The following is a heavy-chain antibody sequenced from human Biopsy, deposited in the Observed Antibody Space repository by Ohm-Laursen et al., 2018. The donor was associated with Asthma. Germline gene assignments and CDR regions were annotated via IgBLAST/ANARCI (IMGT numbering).Heavy chain of an antibody. CDR2: VYWTGST. CDR3: VRAVRNEQWLAPFDY. CDR1: GGSINSFY. D-gene: IGHD6-19*01. V-gene: IGHV4-59*07. Sequence: SDTLSLTCSVYGGSINSFYWSWIRQSPEKGLEWMGYVYWTGSTNYNPSLKSRVTMSVDTSKNRMFLELTSVTAADTVIYYCVRAVRNEQWLAPFDYWGQGKPVTVSS. J-gene: IGHJ4*02.